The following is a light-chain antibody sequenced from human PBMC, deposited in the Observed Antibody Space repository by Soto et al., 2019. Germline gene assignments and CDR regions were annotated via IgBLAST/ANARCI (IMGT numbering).Light chain of an antibody. CDR2: KAS. Sequence: DIQMTHSPSTLSASVGDRVTITCRASRNIGSWLAWYQQKAGKAPNLLIYKASTLETGVPSRFSGSASGTEFTLTISSLQPDDFATYYCQQHANYPITFGGGTKVDIK. V-gene: IGKV1-5*03. J-gene: IGKJ4*01. CDR3: QQHANYPIT. CDR1: RNIGSW.